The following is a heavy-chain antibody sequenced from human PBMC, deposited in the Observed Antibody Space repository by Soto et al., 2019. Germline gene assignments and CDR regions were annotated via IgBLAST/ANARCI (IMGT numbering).Heavy chain of an antibody. J-gene: IGHJ6*02. D-gene: IGHD6-13*01. Sequence: QVQLVQSGAEVKKPGSSVKVSCKASGGTFSSYAISWVRQAPGQGLEWMGGIIPIFGTANYAQKFQGRVTIAADESTRTAYMELSSLRSEDTAVYYCAREKGIAAAGRGGYYYGMDVWGQGITVTVSS. CDR2: IIPIFGTA. CDR3: AREKGIAAAGRGGYYYGMDV. CDR1: GGTFSSYA. V-gene: IGHV1-69*12.